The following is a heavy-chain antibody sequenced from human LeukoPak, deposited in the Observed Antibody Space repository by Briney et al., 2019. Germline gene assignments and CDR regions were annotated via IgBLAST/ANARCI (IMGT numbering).Heavy chain of an antibody. V-gene: IGHV3-23*01. CDR2: ISGSGGST. D-gene: IGHD3-10*01. Sequence: GGSLRLSCAASTFTFSSDSMNWVRQAPGKGLEWVSAISGSGGSTYYADSVKGRFTISRDNSKNTPYLQMNSLRAEDTAVYYCAKSHLWKVFDYWGQGTLVTVSS. J-gene: IGHJ4*02. CDR1: TFTFSSDS. CDR3: AKSHLWKVFDY.